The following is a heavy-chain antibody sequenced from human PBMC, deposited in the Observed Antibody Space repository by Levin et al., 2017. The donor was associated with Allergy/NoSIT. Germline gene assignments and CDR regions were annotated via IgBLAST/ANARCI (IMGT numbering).Heavy chain of an antibody. CDR2: IHYSGTT. CDR1: VGSMSSYY. J-gene: IGHJ4*02. Sequence: SQTLSLTCTVSVGSMSSYYWAWIRQPPGKGLEWIGEIHYSGTTNYHPSLKSRVTISVDTSKNMFSLKMTSVTAADTAVYYCARSSTNGLCYKYWGQGSLVTVSS. CDR3: ARSSTNGLCYKY. D-gene: IGHD2-8*01. V-gene: IGHV4-59*01.